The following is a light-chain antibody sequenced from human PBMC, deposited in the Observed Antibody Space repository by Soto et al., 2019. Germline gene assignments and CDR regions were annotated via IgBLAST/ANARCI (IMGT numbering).Light chain of an antibody. J-gene: IGLJ1*01. CDR1: SSDVGAYTS. V-gene: IGLV2-14*01. CDR2: EVS. Sequence: QSALTQPASVSGSPGQSITISCTGTSSDVGAYTSVSWYQQHPGKAPKLMIYEVSNRPSGVSNRFSGSKSANTASLTISGLQAEDEAHYYWTSYTSDNRSYVFGTGTKVTVL. CDR3: TSYTSDNRSYV.